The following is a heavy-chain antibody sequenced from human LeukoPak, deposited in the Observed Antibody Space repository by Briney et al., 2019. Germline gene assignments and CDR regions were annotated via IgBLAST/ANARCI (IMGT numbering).Heavy chain of an antibody. CDR1: GFTFSSYS. CDR3: ATDYYYDSSGSHASKFDY. CDR2: ISSSSSYI. V-gene: IGHV3-21*01. Sequence: GGSLRLSCAASGFTFSSYSMNWVRQAPGKGLEWVSSISSSSSYIYYADSVKGRFTISRDNAKNSLYLQMNSLRAEDTAVYYCATDYYYDSSGSHASKFDYWGQGTLVTVSS. D-gene: IGHD3-22*01. J-gene: IGHJ4*02.